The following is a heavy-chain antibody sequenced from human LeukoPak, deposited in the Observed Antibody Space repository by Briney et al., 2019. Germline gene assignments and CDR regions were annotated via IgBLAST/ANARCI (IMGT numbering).Heavy chain of an antibody. CDR3: ASWPGAWYGEDY. CDR1: GFSVSNNY. V-gene: IGHV3-53*01. J-gene: IGHJ4*02. Sequence: GGPLRLSCAASGFSVSNNYMHWVRQAPEKGLEWVSVLSSAESADYADSVRGRFTISRDNTQNTLFLQMNSLRAEDTAVYYCASWPGAWYGEDYWGQGTRVTVSS. D-gene: IGHD3-10*01. CDR2: LSSAESA.